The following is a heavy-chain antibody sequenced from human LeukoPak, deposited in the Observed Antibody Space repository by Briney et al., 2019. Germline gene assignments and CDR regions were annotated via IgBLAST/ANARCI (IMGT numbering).Heavy chain of an antibody. Sequence: ASVKVSCKASGYIFTSYFMHWVRQAPGQGLEWMGWINPNSGGTNYVQKFQGRVTMTRDTSISTAYMELSRLRSDDTAVYYCARMKADRTIDFDYWGQGTLVTVSS. D-gene: IGHD5-24*01. CDR2: INPNSGGT. CDR1: GYIFTSYF. V-gene: IGHV1-2*02. J-gene: IGHJ4*02. CDR3: ARMKADRTIDFDY.